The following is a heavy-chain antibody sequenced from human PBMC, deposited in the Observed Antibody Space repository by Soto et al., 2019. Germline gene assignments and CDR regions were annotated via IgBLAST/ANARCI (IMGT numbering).Heavy chain of an antibody. V-gene: IGHV1-3*01. CDR1: GYTFTTYA. Sequence: QVQLVQSGAEVKKPGASVKVSCKASGYTFTTYAIHWVRQAPGQSLEWMGWISAGNGNTKYSQKFPGRGTITRDTSASTAYMEVSSRRSEDTAVYYCARGRLRLGELSLYYWGQGTLVTVSS. D-gene: IGHD3-16*02. J-gene: IGHJ4*02. CDR3: ARGRLRLGELSLYY. CDR2: ISAGNGNT.